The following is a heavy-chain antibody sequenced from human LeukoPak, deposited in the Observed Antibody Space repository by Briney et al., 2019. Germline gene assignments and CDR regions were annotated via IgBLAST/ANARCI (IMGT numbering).Heavy chain of an antibody. D-gene: IGHD1-26*01. CDR2: IWYDGSSQ. V-gene: IGHV3-33*01. CDR3: ARDPTQYTTAWYSDY. J-gene: IGHJ4*02. CDR1: GFSFSAYG. Sequence: GGSLRLSRTASGFSFSAYGMHWVRQAPGKGLEWVAVIWYDGSSQYYADSVKGRFTISRDNSKNTLFLQMNSLRAEDTAVYYCARDPTQYTTAWYSDYWGQGTLVTVSS.